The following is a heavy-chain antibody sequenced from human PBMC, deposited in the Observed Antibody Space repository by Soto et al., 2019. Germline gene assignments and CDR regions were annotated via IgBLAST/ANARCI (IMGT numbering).Heavy chain of an antibody. CDR2: ISGSGGNT. CDR1: GFTFSSYA. D-gene: IGHD2-15*01. Sequence: GGSLRLSCAASGFTFSSYAMSWVRQTPGKGLEWVSAISGSGGNTYYADSVRGRFIISRDNSKSTLYLQMSSLRADDTAVYYCATPRPPRYCSGGSCYLSYFDYWGQGTLVTVSS. CDR3: ATPRPPRYCSGGSCYLSYFDY. J-gene: IGHJ4*02. V-gene: IGHV3-23*01.